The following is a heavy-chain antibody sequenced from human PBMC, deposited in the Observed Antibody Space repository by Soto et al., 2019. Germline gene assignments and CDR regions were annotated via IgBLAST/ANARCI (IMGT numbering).Heavy chain of an antibody. D-gene: IGHD3-10*01. CDR1: GFTFSNYG. Sequence: QVQLVESGGGVVQPGRSLRLSCAASGFTFSNYGMHWVRQAPGKGLEWVAVILNDGSNRYHADSVKDRFTISRDNSKNMLYLQIKSLRAEDTAVYYCARDDEYSGNGMDVWGQGTTVTVS. CDR2: ILNDGSNR. J-gene: IGHJ6*02. CDR3: ARDDEYSGNGMDV. V-gene: IGHV3-33*01.